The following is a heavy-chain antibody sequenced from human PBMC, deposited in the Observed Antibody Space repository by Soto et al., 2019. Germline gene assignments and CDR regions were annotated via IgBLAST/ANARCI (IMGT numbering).Heavy chain of an antibody. D-gene: IGHD3-9*01. CDR3: ATVLRYFDWLLPSPMYYFDY. Sequence: ASVKVSCKVSGYTLTELSMHWVRQAPGKGLEWMGGFDPEDGGTIYAQKFQGRVTMTEDTSTDTAYMELSSLRSEDTAVYYCATVLRYFDWLLPSPMYYFDYWGQGTLVTVSS. CDR1: GYTLTELS. CDR2: FDPEDGGT. J-gene: IGHJ4*02. V-gene: IGHV1-24*01.